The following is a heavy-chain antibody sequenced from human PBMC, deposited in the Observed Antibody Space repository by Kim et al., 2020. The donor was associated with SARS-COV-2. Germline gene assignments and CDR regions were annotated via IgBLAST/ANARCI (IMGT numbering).Heavy chain of an antibody. CDR3: AKSGTGGGMA. CDR2: IYYSGST. J-gene: IGHJ4*02. Sequence: SETLSLTCTVSGGSISSYFWSWIRQPPGKGLEWIGYIYYSGSTNYNPSLKSRVTISVDTSTKQFSLKLSSVTAADTAVYYWAKSGTGGGMAWGQGTLVTVSS. CDR1: GGSISSYF. V-gene: IGHV4-59*01. D-gene: IGHD3-10*01.